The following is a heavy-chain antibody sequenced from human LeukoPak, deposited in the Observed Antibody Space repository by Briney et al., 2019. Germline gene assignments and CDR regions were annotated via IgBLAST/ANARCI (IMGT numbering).Heavy chain of an antibody. J-gene: IGHJ3*02. V-gene: IGHV1-2*02. D-gene: IGHD3-3*01. CDR2: INPNSGGT. CDR3: ARRLGAYDFWSGYGPSGAFDI. Sequence: ASVKVSCKASGYTFTGYYMHWVRQAPGQGLEWMGWINPNSGGTNYAQKFQGRVTMTRDTSISTAYMELSRLRSDDTAVYYCARRLGAYDFWSGYGPSGAFDIWGQGTMVTVSS. CDR1: GYTFTGYY.